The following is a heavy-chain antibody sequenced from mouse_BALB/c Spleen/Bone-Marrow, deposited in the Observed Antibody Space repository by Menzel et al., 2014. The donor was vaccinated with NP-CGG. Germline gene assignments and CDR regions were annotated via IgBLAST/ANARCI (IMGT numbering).Heavy chain of an antibody. CDR2: IDPENGDT. J-gene: IGHJ1*01. D-gene: IGHD2-1*01. V-gene: IGHV14-4*02. Sequence: DVKLQESGAELVRSGASVKLSCTASGFNIKNYYMHWVKQRPEQGLEWIGWIDPENGDTEYAPKFQGKATMTADTSSNTAYLQLSSLTSEDTAVYYCNAAIYYGNFIDVWGAGTPVTVSS. CDR1: GFNIKNYY. CDR3: NAAIYYGNFIDV.